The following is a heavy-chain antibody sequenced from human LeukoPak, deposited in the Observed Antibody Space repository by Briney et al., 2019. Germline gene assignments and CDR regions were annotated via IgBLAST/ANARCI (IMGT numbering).Heavy chain of an antibody. CDR3: ANRGGYTMVRGVSADY. CDR2: ISYDGSNK. J-gene: IGHJ4*02. D-gene: IGHD3-10*01. CDR1: GFTFSSYA. Sequence: GRSLRLSCAASGFTFSSYAMHWVRQAPGKGLEWVAVISYDGSNKYYADSVKGRFTISRDNSKNTLYLQMNSLRAEDTAVYYCANRGGYTMVRGVSADYWGQGTPVTVSS. V-gene: IGHV3-30*04.